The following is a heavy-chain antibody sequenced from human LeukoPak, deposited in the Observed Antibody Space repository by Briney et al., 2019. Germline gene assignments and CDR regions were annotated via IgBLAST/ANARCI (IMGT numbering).Heavy chain of an antibody. J-gene: IGHJ4*02. D-gene: IGHD1-26*01. CDR3: AKDVVGAINYFDY. Sequence: PGGSLRLPCAASAFTFSSYAMSWVRQAPGKGLEWVSGISGSGGSTYYADSVKGRFTISRNNSKNTLYLQMNSLRADDTAVYYCAKDVVGAINYFDYWGQGTLVTVSS. CDR2: ISGSGGST. V-gene: IGHV3-23*01. CDR1: AFTFSSYA.